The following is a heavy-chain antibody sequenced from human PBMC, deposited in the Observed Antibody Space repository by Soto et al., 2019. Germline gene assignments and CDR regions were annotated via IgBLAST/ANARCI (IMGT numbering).Heavy chain of an antibody. CDR1: GGTFRSYS. D-gene: IGHD1-20*01. V-gene: IGHV1-69*01. J-gene: IGHJ4*02. Sequence: VQLVQSGAEVKKPGSSVKVSCKASGGTFRSYSLTWVRQARGQGLEWMGGFVPKFGSINYAQKFQARMTITADESTSTADMELPSLRSEDTAVYYCVTGDNYYFDYWGQGTLVTVSS. CDR2: FVPKFGSI. CDR3: VTGDNYYFDY.